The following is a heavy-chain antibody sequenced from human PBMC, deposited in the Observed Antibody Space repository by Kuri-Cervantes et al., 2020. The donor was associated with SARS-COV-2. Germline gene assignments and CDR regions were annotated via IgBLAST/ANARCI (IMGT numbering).Heavy chain of an antibody. CDR3: AHPGRLELPVVPYNWFDP. Sequence: SGPPLLKPTQTISLPCTFSGFSLSTSRVGVSWIRRPPGKALEWLPLIYWHDDKRYIHSLMSRLTITKDTAKNQVVLTMTNMDPADTATYYCAHPGRLELPVVPYNWFDPWGQGTLVTVSS. V-gene: IGHV2-5*01. CDR2: IYWHDDK. CDR1: GFSLSTSRVG. J-gene: IGHJ5*02. D-gene: IGHD1-7*01.